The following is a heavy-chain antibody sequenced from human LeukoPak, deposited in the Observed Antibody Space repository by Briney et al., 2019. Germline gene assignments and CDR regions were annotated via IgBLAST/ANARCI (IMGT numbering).Heavy chain of an antibody. CDR1: GFTFSNYA. D-gene: IGHD1-26*01. Sequence: GGSLRLSCAASGFTFSNYAMHWVRQAPGKGLEWVAVISYDGSNKYYADSVKGRFTISRDNSKNTLYLQMNSLRAEDTAVYYCARSGSGNLDYWGQGTLVTVSS. CDR2: ISYDGSNK. V-gene: IGHV3-30*19. CDR3: ARSGSGNLDY. J-gene: IGHJ4*02.